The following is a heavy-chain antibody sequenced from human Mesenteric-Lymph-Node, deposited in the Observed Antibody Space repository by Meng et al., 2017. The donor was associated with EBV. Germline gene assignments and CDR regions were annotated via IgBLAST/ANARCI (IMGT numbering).Heavy chain of an antibody. CDR1: GGSIYESHW. CDR3: ARGLGGSGKYHFDF. J-gene: IGHJ4*02. CDR2: TYHSGSS. V-gene: IGHV4-4*02. Sequence: QVQLQESRPGLVKPSGTLSLTCAVSGGSIYESHWWSWVRQPPGKGLEWIGETYHSGSSNYSPSLKSRVSMSVDNSKNQFSLTLHSVTAADTAVYYCARGLGGSGKYHFDFWGPGILVTVSS. D-gene: IGHD3-10*01.